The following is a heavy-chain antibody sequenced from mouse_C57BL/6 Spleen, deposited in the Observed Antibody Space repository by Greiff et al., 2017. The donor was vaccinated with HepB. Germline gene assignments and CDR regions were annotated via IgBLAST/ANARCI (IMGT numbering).Heavy chain of an antibody. CDR3: ARNRPGTSNFDY. J-gene: IGHJ2*01. Sequence: EVQRVESGGGLVQPGGSLSLSCAASGFTFTDYYMSWVRQPPGKALEWLGFIRNKANGYTTEYSASVKGRFTISRDNSQSILYLQMNALRAEDSATYYCARNRPGTSNFDYWGQGTTLTVSS. CDR2: IRNKANGYTT. V-gene: IGHV7-3*01. D-gene: IGHD4-1*01. CDR1: GFTFTDYY.